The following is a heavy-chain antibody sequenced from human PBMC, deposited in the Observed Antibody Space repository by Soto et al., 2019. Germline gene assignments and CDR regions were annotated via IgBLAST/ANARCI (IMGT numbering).Heavy chain of an antibody. D-gene: IGHD1-26*01. J-gene: IGHJ4*02. V-gene: IGHV1-8*01. CDR2: MEPSTVRT. CDR1: GYSFTSLD. CDR3: PRGVSAGVDY. Sequence: QVQLVQSGAEVREPGASVKVSCKASGYSFTSLDINWVRQTAGQGLEWMGWMEPSTVRTGYAQKFQGRVTITRDTSINTANMELTTLTSDDTAFYYCPRGVSAGVDYWGQGTLVIVSS.